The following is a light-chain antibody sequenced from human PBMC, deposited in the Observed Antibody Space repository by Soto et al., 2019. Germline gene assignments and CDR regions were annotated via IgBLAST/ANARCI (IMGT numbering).Light chain of an antibody. CDR1: QCVTTN. CDR2: DVS. CDR3: QQYNNWPCS. V-gene: IGKV3-15*01. J-gene: IGKJ5*01. Sequence: EIVMTQSPATLSVSPGERATLSCRACQCVTTNFAWYQHKSGQAPRLLIYDVSTRATGVPARFSGTGSETDFTLTISGLQSDDSAVYFCQQYNNWPCSFGQGTRLEIK.